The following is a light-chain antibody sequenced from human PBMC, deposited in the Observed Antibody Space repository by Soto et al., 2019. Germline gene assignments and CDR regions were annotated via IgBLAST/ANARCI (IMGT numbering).Light chain of an antibody. CDR2: KAS. CDR3: QQYLSYPLT. Sequence: DIQMTQSPSTLSASVGDRVTITCRASQSISYWLAWYQQKPGKAPNLLIYKASSLKSGVPSRFSGSGSGTEFTLTISSLQPDDFATYHCQQYLSYPLTFGGGTKVDIK. J-gene: IGKJ4*01. V-gene: IGKV1-5*03. CDR1: QSISYW.